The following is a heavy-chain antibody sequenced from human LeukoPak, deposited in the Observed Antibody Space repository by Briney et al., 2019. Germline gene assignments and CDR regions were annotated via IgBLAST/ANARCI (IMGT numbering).Heavy chain of an antibody. CDR3: ARDDYYDSSGLDF. Sequence: GGSLRLSCAASGFTFSSYAMSWVRQAPGKGLEWVSTISGSGGSTYYADSVKGRFTISRDNSKNTLYLQMNSLRAEDTAIYYCARDDYYDSSGLDFWGQGTLVTVSS. CDR1: GFTFSSYA. CDR2: ISGSGGST. J-gene: IGHJ4*02. V-gene: IGHV3-23*01. D-gene: IGHD3-22*01.